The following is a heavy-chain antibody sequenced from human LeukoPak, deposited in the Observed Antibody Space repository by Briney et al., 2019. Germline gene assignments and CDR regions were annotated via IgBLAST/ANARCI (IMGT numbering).Heavy chain of an antibody. V-gene: IGHV4-61*02. J-gene: IGHJ1*01. Sequence: SETLSLTCSVSGDSFSSASYYWSWIRQPAGKGLEWIGRIYTSGSTNYNPSLKSRVTISVDTSKNQFSLKLSSVTAADTAVYYCANSRDGPFQHWGQGTLVTVSS. D-gene: IGHD5-24*01. CDR2: IYTSGST. CDR3: ANSRDGPFQH. CDR1: GDSFSSASYY.